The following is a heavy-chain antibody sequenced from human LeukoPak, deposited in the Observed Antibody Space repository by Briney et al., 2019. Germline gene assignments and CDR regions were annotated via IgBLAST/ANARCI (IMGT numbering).Heavy chain of an antibody. D-gene: IGHD2/OR15-2a*01. V-gene: IGHV4-34*01. CDR2: INHSGST. CDR3: ARPLSTNWFPP. CDR1: GGSFSGYY. Sequence: SETLSLTCAVYGGSFSGYYWSWIRQPPGKGLEWIGEINHSGSTNYNPSLKSRVTISVDTSKNQFSLKLSSVTAADTAVYYCARPLSTNWFPPGGKGPLVPVSS. J-gene: IGHJ5*02.